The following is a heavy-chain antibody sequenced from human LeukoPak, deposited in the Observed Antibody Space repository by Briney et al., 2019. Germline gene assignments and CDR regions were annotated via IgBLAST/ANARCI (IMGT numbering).Heavy chain of an antibody. D-gene: IGHD2-15*01. J-gene: IGHJ5*02. Sequence: SETLSLTCTVSTGSINSYYWGWVRQPAGRGLEWIGRIYTTGRADYDPSLKSRVTMSVDTSKNQFSLKLSSVTAADTAVYYCARGRYCSGGSCYVNWFDPWGQGTLVTVSS. V-gene: IGHV4-4*07. CDR1: TGSINSYY. CDR2: IYTTGRA. CDR3: ARGRYCSGGSCYVNWFDP.